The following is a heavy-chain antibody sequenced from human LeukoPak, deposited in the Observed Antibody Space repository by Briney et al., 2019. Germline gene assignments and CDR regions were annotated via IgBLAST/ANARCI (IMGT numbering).Heavy chain of an antibody. J-gene: IGHJ4*02. Sequence: PSETLSLTCTVSGGSISSYYWSWIRQPPGKGLEWIGYIYYSGSTYYNPSLKSRVTISVDTSKNQFSLKLSSVTAADTAVYYCARLPKRIATPPDYWGQGTLVTVSS. CDR1: GGSISSYY. V-gene: IGHV4-59*01. CDR3: ARLPKRIATPPDY. CDR2: IYYSGST. D-gene: IGHD6-13*01.